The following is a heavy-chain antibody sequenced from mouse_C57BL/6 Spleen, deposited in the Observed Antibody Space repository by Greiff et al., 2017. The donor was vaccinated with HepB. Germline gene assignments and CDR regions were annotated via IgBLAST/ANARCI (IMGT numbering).Heavy chain of an antibody. V-gene: IGHV1-54*01. D-gene: IGHD2-4*01. CDR1: GYAFTNYL. CDR3: ARRDYDGYFDY. J-gene: IGHJ2*01. Sequence: QVQLKQSGAELVRPGTSVKVSCKASGYAFTNYLIEWVKQRPGQGLEWIGVINPGSGGTNYNEKFKGKAPLTADKSSSTAYMQLSSLTSEDSAVYFCARRDYDGYFDYWGQGTTLTVSS. CDR2: INPGSGGT.